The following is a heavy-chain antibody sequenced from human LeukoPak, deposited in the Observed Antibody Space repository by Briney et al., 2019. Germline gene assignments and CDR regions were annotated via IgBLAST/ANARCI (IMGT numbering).Heavy chain of an antibody. CDR3: ARDLGIYIGVPHHDAFDI. CDR1: GGSITSTNY. J-gene: IGHJ3*02. D-gene: IGHD5-12*01. CDR2: VNLQGST. V-gene: IGHV4-4*02. Sequence: SGTLSLTCGVSGGSITSTNYWTWVRQPPGKGLEWIGEVNLQGSTNYNSSLMGRVAISVDMSESHISLQLTSVTAADTAVYYCARDLGIYIGVPHHDAFDIWGQGTSVTVSS.